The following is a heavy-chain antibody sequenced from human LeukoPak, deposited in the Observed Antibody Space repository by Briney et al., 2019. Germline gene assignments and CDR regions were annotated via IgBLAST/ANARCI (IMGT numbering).Heavy chain of an antibody. Sequence: PGRSLSLSCAASGFTFSSYAMHWVRQAPGKGLEWVAVISYDGSNKYYADSVKGRFTISRDNSKNTLYLQMNSLRAEDTAVYYCARDPGYCSSTSCYSYYYYGMDVWSQGTTVTVSS. CDR2: ISYDGSNK. D-gene: IGHD2-2*01. CDR1: GFTFSSYA. J-gene: IGHJ6*02. V-gene: IGHV3-30*04. CDR3: ARDPGYCSSTSCYSYYYYGMDV.